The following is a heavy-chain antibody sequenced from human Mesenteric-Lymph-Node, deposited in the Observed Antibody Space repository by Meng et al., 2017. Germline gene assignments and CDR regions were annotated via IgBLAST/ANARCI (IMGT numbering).Heavy chain of an antibody. CDR3: ARRIAAAGTIAVDY. CDR1: EYSFTTYW. J-gene: IGHJ4*02. CDR2: IYPGDSDT. V-gene: IGHV5-51*01. Sequence: GGSLRLSCKASEYSFTTYWIGWVRQMPGKGLEWMGIIYPGDSDTRYSPSFQGQVTISADKSISTAYLQWSSLKASDTAMYYCARRIAAAGTIAVDYWGQGTLVTVSS. D-gene: IGHD6-13*01.